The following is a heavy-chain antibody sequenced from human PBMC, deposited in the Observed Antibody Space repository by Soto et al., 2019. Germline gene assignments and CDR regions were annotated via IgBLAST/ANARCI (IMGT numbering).Heavy chain of an antibody. CDR2: IHYSGST. Sequence: SETLSLTCTVSGGSISSNAYYWSWIRQHPGKGLEWIGYIHYSGSTSYNPSLKSRVTISIDTSKNQFSLKLNSVTAADTAVYYCAREDRNYYDSSGPYHWGQGALVTVSS. J-gene: IGHJ5*02. D-gene: IGHD3-22*01. CDR3: AREDRNYYDSSGPYH. CDR1: GGSISSNAYY. V-gene: IGHV4-31*03.